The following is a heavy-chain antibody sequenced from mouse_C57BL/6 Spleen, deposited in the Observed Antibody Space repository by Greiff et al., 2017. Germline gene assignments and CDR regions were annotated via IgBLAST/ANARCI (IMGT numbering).Heavy chain of an antibody. CDR2: ISSGGDYI. CDR3: TRYYYGTDYFDY. V-gene: IGHV5-9-1*02. D-gene: IGHD1-1*01. Sequence: EVKLMESGEGLVKPGGSLKLSCAASGFTFSSYAMSWVRQTPEKRLEWVAYISSGGDYIYYADTVKGRFTISRDNARNTLYLQMSSLKSEDTAMYYCTRYYYGTDYFDYWGQGTTLTVSS. CDR1: GFTFSSYA. J-gene: IGHJ2*01.